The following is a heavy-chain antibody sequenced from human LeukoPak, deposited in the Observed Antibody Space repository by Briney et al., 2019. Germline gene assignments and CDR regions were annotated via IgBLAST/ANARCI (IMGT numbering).Heavy chain of an antibody. Sequence: GGSLRLSCAASGFTFSSYAMSWVRQAPGKGLGWVSAISGSGGSTYYADSVKGRFTISIDNSKNALYLQMNSLRAEDTAVYYCAKDWGYCSSTSCPGLGYWGQGTLVTVSS. CDR3: AKDWGYCSSTSCPGLGY. V-gene: IGHV3-23*01. CDR2: ISGSGGST. CDR1: GFTFSSYA. D-gene: IGHD2-2*01. J-gene: IGHJ4*02.